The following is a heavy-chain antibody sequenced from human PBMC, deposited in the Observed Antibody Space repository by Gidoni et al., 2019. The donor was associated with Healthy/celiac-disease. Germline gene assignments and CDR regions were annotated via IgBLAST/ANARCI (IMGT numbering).Heavy chain of an antibody. V-gene: IGHV1-2*04. CDR2: INPNSGGT. CDR3: ARARGPGSPNWSPMGAFDI. Sequence: QVQLVQSGAEVKKPGASVKVSCKASGYTFTGYYMPWVRQAPGHGLEWMGWINPNSGGTNYAQKFQGWVTMTRDTSISTAYMELSRLRSDDTAVYYCARARGPGSPNWSPMGAFDIWGQGTMVTVSS. CDR1: GYTFTGYY. D-gene: IGHD7-27*01. J-gene: IGHJ3*02.